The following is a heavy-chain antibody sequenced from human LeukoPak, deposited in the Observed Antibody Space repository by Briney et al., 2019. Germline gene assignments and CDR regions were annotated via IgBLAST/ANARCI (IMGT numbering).Heavy chain of an antibody. CDR3: ARPYYDYVWGSYRRAGDAFDI. J-gene: IGHJ3*02. CDR1: GGSISSYC. CDR2: IYYSGST. D-gene: IGHD3-16*02. V-gene: IGHV4-59*05. Sequence: SETLSLTCTVSGGSISSYCWSWIRQPPGKGLEWIGSIYYSGSTYYNPSLKSRVTISVDTSENQFSLKLSSVTAADTAVYYCARPYYDYVWGSYRRAGDAFDIWGQGTMVTVSS.